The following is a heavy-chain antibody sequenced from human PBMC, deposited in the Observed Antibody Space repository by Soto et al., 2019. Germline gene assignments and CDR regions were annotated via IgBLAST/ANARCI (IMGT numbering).Heavy chain of an antibody. Sequence: GGSLRLSCAASGFTFSSYAMIWVRQAPGKGLEWVSTISGSGGTTYYADSVKGRFTISRDNSKNTLYLQMTSLRAEDTAVYFCAKGSSSSWKLFEYWGQGTPVTVSS. D-gene: IGHD6-13*01. CDR3: AKGSSSSWKLFEY. CDR2: ISGSGGTT. V-gene: IGHV3-23*01. CDR1: GFTFSSYA. J-gene: IGHJ4*02.